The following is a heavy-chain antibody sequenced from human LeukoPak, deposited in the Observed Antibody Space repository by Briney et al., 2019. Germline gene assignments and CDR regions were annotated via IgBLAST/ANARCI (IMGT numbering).Heavy chain of an antibody. J-gene: IGHJ3*02. CDR2: IYYSGST. CDR3: AKHSRSGYSAYENAFDI. V-gene: IGHV4-39*01. CDR1: GGSISSSSYY. D-gene: IGHD5-12*01. Sequence: SETLFLTCTVSGGSISSSSYYWDWIRQPPGKGLEWIGSIYYSGSTYYNPSLKSRVTISVDTSKNQFSLKLNSVTAADTAVYYCAKHSRSGYSAYENAFDIWGQGTMVTVSS.